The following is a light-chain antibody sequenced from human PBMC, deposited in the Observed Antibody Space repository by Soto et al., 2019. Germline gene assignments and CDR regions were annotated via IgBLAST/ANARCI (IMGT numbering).Light chain of an antibody. CDR1: QSVSTN. Sequence: EVVVTQSPDIVSVSPGESATLFCRTSQSVSTNLAWYQQKPGQAPRLLISGAVTRATGVSARFSGRGSGTEFTLTITSLQSEDLGVYYCQPYEYWPPRTFGQGTSVEIK. V-gene: IGKV3-15*01. CDR3: QPYEYWPPRT. J-gene: IGKJ1*01. CDR2: GAV.